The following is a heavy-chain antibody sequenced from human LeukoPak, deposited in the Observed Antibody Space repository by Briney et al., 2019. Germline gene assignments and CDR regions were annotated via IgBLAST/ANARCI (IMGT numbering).Heavy chain of an antibody. CDR2: ISWNSGSI. CDR3: AKGFEYQLLYPFDY. Sequence: GGSLRLSCAASGFTFDDYAMHWVRQAPGKGLEWVSGISWNSGSIGYADSVKGRFTISRDNAKNSLYLQMNSLRAEDTALCYCAKGFEYQLLYPFDYWGQGTLVTVSS. D-gene: IGHD2-2*02. CDR1: GFTFDDYA. V-gene: IGHV3-9*01. J-gene: IGHJ4*02.